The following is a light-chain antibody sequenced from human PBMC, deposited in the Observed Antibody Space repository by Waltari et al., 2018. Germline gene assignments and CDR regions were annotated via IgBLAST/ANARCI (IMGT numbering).Light chain of an antibody. V-gene: IGLV2-14*01. CDR2: EVS. Sequence: SALTQPASVSGSLGQSITFSCTGTSSDVGGYNYVAWYQQHPGKAPKLMFHEVSNGPCGFSIRVSGSTSGNTASLTISGLQADDEADYYCISYSSATPGNVVIGGGTKLTVL. J-gene: IGLJ2*01. CDR1: SSDVGGYNY. CDR3: ISYSSATPGNVV.